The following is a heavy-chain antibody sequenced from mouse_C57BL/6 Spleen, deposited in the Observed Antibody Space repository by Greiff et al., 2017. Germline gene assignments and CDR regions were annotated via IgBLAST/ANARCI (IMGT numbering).Heavy chain of an antibody. D-gene: IGHD1-1*01. V-gene: IGHV1-82*01. CDR1: GYAFSSSW. CDR3: VVTTVGEEYFDD. CDR2: IYPGDGDT. J-gene: IGHJ1*01. Sequence: QVQLQQSGPELVKPGASVKISCKASGYAFSSSWMNWVKQRPGKGLEWIGRIYPGDGDTNYNGKFKGKATLTADKSSSTAYMQLSSLTSEDSAVYFCVVTTVGEEYFDDWGQGTTVTVSS.